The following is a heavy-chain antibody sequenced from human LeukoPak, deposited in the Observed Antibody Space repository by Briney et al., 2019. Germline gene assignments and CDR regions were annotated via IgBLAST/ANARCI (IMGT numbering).Heavy chain of an antibody. CDR2: INPSGGST. Sequence: ASVKVSCKASGYNFISYYMHWVRQAPGQGLEWMGIINPSGGSTSYAQKFQDRVTMTRDTSTSTVYMGRSSLKSEDTAVYYCAREDVVLVDAVRYYYYGMDVWGQGTTVTVSS. CDR3: AREDVVLVDAVRYYYYGMDV. D-gene: IGHD2-8*01. J-gene: IGHJ6*02. V-gene: IGHV1-46*01. CDR1: GYNFISYY.